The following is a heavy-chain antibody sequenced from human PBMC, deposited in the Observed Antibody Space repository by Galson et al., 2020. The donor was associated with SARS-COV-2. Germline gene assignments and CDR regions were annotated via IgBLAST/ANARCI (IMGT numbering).Heavy chain of an antibody. V-gene: IGHV4-31*03. Sequence: SETLSLTCTVSGGSISSGGYYWSWIRQHPGQGLEWIGYIYYSGSTYYNPSLKSRVTISVDTSKNQFSLKLSSVTAADTAVYYCARAGRITIFGVVSNFDYWGQGTLVTVSS. CDR2: IYYSGST. D-gene: IGHD3-3*01. CDR3: ARAGRITIFGVVSNFDY. J-gene: IGHJ4*02. CDR1: GGSISSGGYY.